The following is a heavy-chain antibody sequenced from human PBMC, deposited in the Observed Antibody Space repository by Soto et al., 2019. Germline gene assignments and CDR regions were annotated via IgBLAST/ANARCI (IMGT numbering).Heavy chain of an antibody. CDR1: GFTFSYYT. CDR2: IDSNGQIT. D-gene: IGHD2-2*01. Sequence: GGSLRLSCSASGFTFSYYTMHWVRQTSEKRLEYISIIDSNGQITDYAESVKGRFAISRDNSKNTLYLQMTSLRTDDTAVYYCVKDRLRNCTSTSCYLLDYWGQGTPVTVSS. J-gene: IGHJ4*02. V-gene: IGHV3-64D*06. CDR3: VKDRLRNCTSTSCYLLDY.